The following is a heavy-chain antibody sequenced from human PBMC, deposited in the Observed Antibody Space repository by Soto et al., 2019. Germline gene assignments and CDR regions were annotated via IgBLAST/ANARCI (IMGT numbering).Heavy chain of an antibody. CDR1: GVTFSSYG. J-gene: IGHJ4*01. CDR3: SRAGILATPYYFDY. CDR2: IWYDGSNK. Sequence: PGGSLGLSCAASGVTFSSYGMDWVRKAPGKGLEWVAVIWYDGSNKYYADSVKGRFTISRDNSKNTPYLQMYSLRTEDTAVYYRSRAGILATPYYFDYWGQGTLVTAPQ. D-gene: IGHD5-12*01. V-gene: IGHV3-33*01.